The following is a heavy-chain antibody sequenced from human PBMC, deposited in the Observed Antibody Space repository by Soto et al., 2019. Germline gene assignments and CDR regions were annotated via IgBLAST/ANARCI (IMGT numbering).Heavy chain of an antibody. V-gene: IGHV4-59*01. J-gene: IGHJ4*02. CDR3: ARRYGASFDY. CDR2: IYYSGST. D-gene: IGHD4-17*01. Sequence: QVQLQESGPGLVKPSETLSLTCTVSGGSISSYYWSWIRQPPGKGLEWIGYIYYSGSTNDNPSLKTRLTLSVDTSKNQFSLKLSSVTAADTAVYYCARRYGASFDYWGQGTLVTVSS. CDR1: GGSISSYY.